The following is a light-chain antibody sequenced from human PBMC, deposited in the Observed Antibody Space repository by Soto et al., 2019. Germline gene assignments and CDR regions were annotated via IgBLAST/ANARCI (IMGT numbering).Light chain of an antibody. CDR2: EVI. Sequence: QSVRTEPASVSVSPGQAITVSCSGTSSDIGAHNFVSWYQQHPGKAPKLIVYEVINRPSGVSDRFSGSKSGNTASLTISGLQSEDEADYYCNSYTTSNTFVFGSGTKVTVL. V-gene: IGLV2-14*03. CDR1: SSDIGAHNF. CDR3: NSYTTSNTFV. J-gene: IGLJ1*01.